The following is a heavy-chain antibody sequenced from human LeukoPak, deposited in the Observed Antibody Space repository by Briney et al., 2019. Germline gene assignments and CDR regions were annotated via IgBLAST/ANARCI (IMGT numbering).Heavy chain of an antibody. CDR2: IYYSGST. CDR1: GGSISSYY. J-gene: IGHJ4*02. Sequence: PSETLSLTCTVSGGSISSYYWSWIRQPPGKGLEWIGYIYYSGSTNYNPSLKSRVTISVDTSKNQFSLKLSSVTAADTAVYYCARDGRDEGFDYWGQGTLVTVSS. V-gene: IGHV4-59*01. CDR3: ARDGRDEGFDY. D-gene: IGHD5-24*01.